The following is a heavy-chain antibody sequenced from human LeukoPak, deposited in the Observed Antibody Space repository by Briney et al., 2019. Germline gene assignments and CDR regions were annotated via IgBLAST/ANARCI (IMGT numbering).Heavy chain of an antibody. D-gene: IGHD6-19*01. V-gene: IGHV3-33*01. J-gene: IGHJ4*02. CDR3: ARERIDSSTGWYYFDY. CDR1: GFIFSNYG. Sequence: PGRSLRLSCAPSGFIFSNYGMHWVRQAPGKGLEWVAVIWYDGSNKKYTDSVKGRFTISRDNSKNMLLLQMNSLRAEDTAVYYCARERIDSSTGWYYFDYWDQGTLVTVSS. CDR2: IWYDGSNK.